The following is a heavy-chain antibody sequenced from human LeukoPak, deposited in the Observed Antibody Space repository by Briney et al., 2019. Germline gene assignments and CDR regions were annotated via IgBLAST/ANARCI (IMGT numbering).Heavy chain of an antibody. CDR2: INHNGNT. J-gene: IGHJ4*02. Sequence: SETLSLTCGVSGGSFSTFYWNWIRQHPGKGLEWIGEINHNGNTNHNPSLKGRVTLSVDKSKHQFSLKLRSVTAADTALYYCATVAIRAEFHFDHWGQGLLVTVSS. D-gene: IGHD3-10*01. CDR3: ATVAIRAEFHFDH. V-gene: IGHV4-34*01. CDR1: GGSFSTFY.